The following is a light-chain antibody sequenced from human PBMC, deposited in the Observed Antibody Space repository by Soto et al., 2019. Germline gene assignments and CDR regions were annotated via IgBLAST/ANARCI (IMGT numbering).Light chain of an antibody. V-gene: IGKV3-20*01. CDR3: QHYGNSLWT. CDR1: QSVSSSS. Sequence: EIVLTQSPGTLSLSPGERATLSCRASQSVSSSSLAWYQQKRGQAPRLLIHDASSRATGIPDRFSGSGSGTDFTLTISRLEPEDFAVYFCQHYGNSLWTFGQGTKVDI. CDR2: DAS. J-gene: IGKJ1*01.